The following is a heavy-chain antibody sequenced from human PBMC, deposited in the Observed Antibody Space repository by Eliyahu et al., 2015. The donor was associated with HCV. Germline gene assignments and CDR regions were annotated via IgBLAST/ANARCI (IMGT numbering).Heavy chain of an antibody. CDR1: GGSXSTSGYY. D-gene: IGHD6-19*01. CDR2: VYYSGST. V-gene: IGHV4-39*01. Sequence: QLQLQESGPGLVKPSETLSLTCTVSGGSXSTSGYYWGWIRQPPGKRLEWIGSVYYSGSTFYNPSLRTRVALFVDTSKNQFSLELRSVTAADTAVYYCARLFGNIAVAGDTWGQGTMVIVSS. CDR3: ARLFGNIAVAGDT. J-gene: IGHJ4*02.